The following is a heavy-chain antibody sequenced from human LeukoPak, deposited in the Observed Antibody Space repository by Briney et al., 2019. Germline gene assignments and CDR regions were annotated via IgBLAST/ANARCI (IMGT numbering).Heavy chain of an antibody. J-gene: IGHJ4*02. D-gene: IGHD3-10*01. CDR3: ATEIVGDGEVHYGDY. CDR2: FNPEDVET. CDR1: GYTLSEIP. Sequence: ASVKVSCKASGYTLSEIPTHWVRQAPGQGLEWMGGFNPEDVETIYARSFQGRLTVTEDTSTDTAYMELSSLRAEDTAKYYCATEIVGDGEVHYGDYWGQGTLVTVSS. V-gene: IGHV1-24*01.